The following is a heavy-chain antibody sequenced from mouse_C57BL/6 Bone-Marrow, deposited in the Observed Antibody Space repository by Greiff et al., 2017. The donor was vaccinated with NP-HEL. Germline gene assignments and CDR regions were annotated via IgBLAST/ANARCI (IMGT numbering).Heavy chain of an antibody. Sequence: QVQLQQPGAELVKPGASVKMSCKASGYTFTSYWITWVKQRPGQGLEWIGDIYPGSGSTNYNEKFKSKATLTVDTSSSTAYMQLSSLTSEDSAVYYCARHYCSSPWFAYWGQGTLVTVSA. D-gene: IGHD1-1*01. CDR2: IYPGSGST. J-gene: IGHJ3*01. CDR3: ARHYCSSPWFAY. CDR1: GYTFTSYW. V-gene: IGHV1-55*01.